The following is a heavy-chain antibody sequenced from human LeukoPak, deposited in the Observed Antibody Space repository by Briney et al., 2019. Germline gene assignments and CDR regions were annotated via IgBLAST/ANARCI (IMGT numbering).Heavy chain of an antibody. J-gene: IGHJ4*02. V-gene: IGHV3-21*01. Sequence: GGSLRLSCAASGFTFSSYSMNWVRQAPGKGLEWVSSISSSSSYIYYADSVKGRFTISRDNAKNSLYLQMNSLRAEDTAVYYCAGEASNLRFLEWLLSPSDYWGQGTLVTVSS. CDR2: ISSSSSYI. CDR1: GFTFSSYS. D-gene: IGHD3-3*01. CDR3: AGEASNLRFLEWLLSPSDY.